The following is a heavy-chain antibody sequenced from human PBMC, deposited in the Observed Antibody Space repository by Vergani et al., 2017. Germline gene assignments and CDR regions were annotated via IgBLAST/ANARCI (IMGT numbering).Heavy chain of an antibody. CDR1: GDSISSYY. CDR2: IYYSGST. CDR3: ARASSYYYYYYYMDV. J-gene: IGHJ6*03. D-gene: IGHD6-13*01. V-gene: IGHV4-59*01. Sequence: QVQLQESGPGLVKPSETLSLPCTVSGDSISSYYWSWIRQPPGKGLEWIGYIYYSGSTNYNPSLKSRVTISVDTSKNQFSLRLSSVTAADTAVYYWARASSYYYYYYYMDVWGKGTTVTVSS.